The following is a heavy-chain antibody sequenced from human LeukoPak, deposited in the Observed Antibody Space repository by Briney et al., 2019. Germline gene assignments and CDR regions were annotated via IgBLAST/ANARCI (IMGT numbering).Heavy chain of an antibody. CDR3: ARRGYYVWGRYYFDY. CDR1: GGSISSSYW. V-gene: IGHV4-4*02. J-gene: IGHJ4*02. CDR2: VYHSGST. D-gene: IGHD3-16*01. Sequence: SETLSLTCAVSGGSISSSYWWSWVRQPPGKGLEWIGEVYHSGSTNYSPSLKSRVTLSVDKSKNQFSLRLSSVTAADTAVYYCARRGYYVWGRYYFDYWGQGTLVTVSS.